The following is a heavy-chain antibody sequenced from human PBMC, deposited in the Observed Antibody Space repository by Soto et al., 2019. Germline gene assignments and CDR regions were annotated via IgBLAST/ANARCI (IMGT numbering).Heavy chain of an antibody. CDR3: AKAGESSSSVIDY. D-gene: IGHD6-6*01. J-gene: IGHJ4*02. Sequence: PGGSLRLSCAASGFTFSSYAMSWVRQAPGKGLEWVSAISGSGGSTYYADSVKGRFTNSRDNSKNTLYLQMNSLRAEDTAVYYCAKAGESSSSVIDYWGQGTLVTVSS. CDR1: GFTFSSYA. CDR2: ISGSGGST. V-gene: IGHV3-23*01.